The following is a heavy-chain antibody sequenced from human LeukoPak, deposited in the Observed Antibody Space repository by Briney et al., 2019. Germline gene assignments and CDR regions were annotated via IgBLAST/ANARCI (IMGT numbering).Heavy chain of an antibody. CDR2: MNPNSGNT. V-gene: IGHV1-8*01. D-gene: IGHD3-22*01. Sequence: ASVKVSCKASGYTFTSYDINWVRQATGQGVERMGWMNPNSGNTGYAQKFQGRVTMTRNTSISTAYMELSSLRSEDTAVYYCARGRFYYDSSGYYALSSWGQGTLVTVSS. J-gene: IGHJ4*02. CDR3: ARGRFYYDSSGYYALSS. CDR1: GYTFTSYD.